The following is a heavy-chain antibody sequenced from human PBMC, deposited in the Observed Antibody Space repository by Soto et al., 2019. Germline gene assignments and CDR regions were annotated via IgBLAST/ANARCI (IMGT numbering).Heavy chain of an antibody. V-gene: IGHV4-34*01. CDR3: ARDSTRRGACDI. J-gene: IGHJ3*02. CDR1: NGSFSVYY. D-gene: IGHD2-2*01. Sequence: SETLSLTCAVYNGSFSVYYWTWIRQPPGKGLEWIGEINHSGSTNYNPSLKSRVTISVDTSKNQFSLKLSSVTAADTAVYYCARDSTRRGACDIWGQGTMVTVSS. CDR2: INHSGST.